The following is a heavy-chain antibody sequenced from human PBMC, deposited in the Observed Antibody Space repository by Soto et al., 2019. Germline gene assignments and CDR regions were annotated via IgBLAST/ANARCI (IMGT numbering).Heavy chain of an antibody. J-gene: IGHJ6*02. CDR3: ARLRFDWLLSAYYYYGMDV. CDR1: GGSISSSSYY. CDR2: IYYSGST. D-gene: IGHD3-9*01. V-gene: IGHV4-39*01. Sequence: SETLSLTCTVSGGSISSSSYYWGWIRQPPGKGLEWIGSIYYSGSTYYNPSLKSRVTISVDTSKNQFSLKLSSVTAADTAVYYCARLRFDWLLSAYYYYGMDVWGQGTTVTVSS.